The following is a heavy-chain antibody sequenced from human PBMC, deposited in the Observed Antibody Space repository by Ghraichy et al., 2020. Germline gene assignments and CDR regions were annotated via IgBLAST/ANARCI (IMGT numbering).Heavy chain of an antibody. Sequence: LNISCAVSGGSISSGGYSWSWIRQPPGKGLEWIGYIYHSGSTYYNPSLKSRVTISVDRSKNQFSLKLSSVTAADTAVYYCAREITYYYGSGSYSGWFDPWGQGTLVTVSS. J-gene: IGHJ5*02. D-gene: IGHD3-10*01. V-gene: IGHV4-30-2*01. CDR3: AREITYYYGSGSYSGWFDP. CDR1: GGSISSGGYS. CDR2: IYHSGST.